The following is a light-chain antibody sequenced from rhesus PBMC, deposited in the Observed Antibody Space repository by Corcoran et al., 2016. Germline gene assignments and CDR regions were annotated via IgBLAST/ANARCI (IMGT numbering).Light chain of an antibody. CDR1: HLFSRD. V-gene: IGKV1-28*02. CDR3: LQHNAYPFT. CDR2: DTS. J-gene: IGKJ3*01. Sequence: DIQMAQSPSFLSASIGDTVTITCRASHLFSRDLNWFQQRPGEAPRPLIYDTSRWESGVPSRFSGSGSGTDFTLTISSLQPQDFATYYCLQHNAYPFTFGPGTKLDIK.